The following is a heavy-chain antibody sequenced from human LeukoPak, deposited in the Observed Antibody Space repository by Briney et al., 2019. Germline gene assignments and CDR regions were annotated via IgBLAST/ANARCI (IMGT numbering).Heavy chain of an antibody. Sequence: WETLSLTCAVSGPSFSIYHWHWIRQFPGKGLEWIGCFSYTGTTDYTPSLSSRVTISLGTSNNQVSLKLKSGTAADTAVYYCSEGYFEPFAHWGPGTLVTVSS. CDR3: SEGYFEPFAH. CDR1: GPSFSIYH. J-gene: IGHJ4*02. V-gene: IGHV4-59*01. D-gene: IGHD2/OR15-2a*01. CDR2: FSYTGTT.